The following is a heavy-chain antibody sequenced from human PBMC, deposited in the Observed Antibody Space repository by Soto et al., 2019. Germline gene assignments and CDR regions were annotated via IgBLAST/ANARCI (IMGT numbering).Heavy chain of an antibody. CDR2: INPNSGGT. D-gene: IGHD2-2*01. J-gene: IGHJ4*02. CDR1: GYTFTGYY. V-gene: IGHV1-2*02. Sequence: GASVKVSCKASGYTFTGYYMHWVRQAPGQGLEWMGWINPNSGGTNYAQKFQGRVTMTRDTSISTAYMELSRLRSDDTAVYYCARVQVVVPAAPLAYWGQGTLVTVSS. CDR3: ARVQVVVPAAPLAY.